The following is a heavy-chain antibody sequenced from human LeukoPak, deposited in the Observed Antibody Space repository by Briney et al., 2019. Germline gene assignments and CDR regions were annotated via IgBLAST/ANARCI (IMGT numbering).Heavy chain of an antibody. CDR1: GGTFSSYA. V-gene: IGHV1-69*04. J-gene: IGHJ4*02. CDR3: ARRVRYCSGASCYSGDYFDY. CDR2: IIPILGIA. D-gene: IGHD2-15*01. Sequence: GSSVKVSCKASGGTFSSYAISWVRQAPGQGLEWMGRIIPILGIANYAQKFQGRVTITADKSTSTAYMELSSLRSEDTAVYYCARRVRYCSGASCYSGDYFDYWGQGILVTVSS.